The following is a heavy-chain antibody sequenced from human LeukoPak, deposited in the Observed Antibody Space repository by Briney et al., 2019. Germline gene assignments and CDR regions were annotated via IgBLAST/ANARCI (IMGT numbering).Heavy chain of an antibody. CDR1: GFTFSSYW. V-gene: IGHV3-7*01. CDR3: ARELNYYDSSGYYYALDY. D-gene: IGHD3-22*01. CDR2: IKQDGSEK. J-gene: IGHJ4*02. Sequence: GGSLRLSCAASGFTFSSYWMSWVRQAPGKGLEWVANIKQDGSEKYYVDSVKGRFTISRDSAKNSLYLQMNSLRAEDTAVYYCARELNYYDSSGYYYALDYWGQGTLVTVSS.